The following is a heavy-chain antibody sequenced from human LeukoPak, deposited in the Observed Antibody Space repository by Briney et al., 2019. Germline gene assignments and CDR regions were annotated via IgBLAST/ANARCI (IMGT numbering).Heavy chain of an antibody. CDR1: GGSISSHY. V-gene: IGHV4-59*11. J-gene: IGHJ5*02. D-gene: IGHD3-10*01. CDR2: INYSGST. Sequence: SETLSLTCTVSGGSISSHYWSWIRQPPGKGLEWIGYINYSGSTNYNPSLKSRVTISVDTSKNQFSLKLSSVTAADTAVYYCARDQDYYGSGSYGPDHWGQGILVTVSS. CDR3: ARDQDYYGSGSYGPDH.